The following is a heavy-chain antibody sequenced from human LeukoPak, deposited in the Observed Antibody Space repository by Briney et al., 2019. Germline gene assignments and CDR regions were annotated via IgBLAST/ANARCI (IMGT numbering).Heavy chain of an antibody. V-gene: IGHV4-59*01. CDR3: ARASEGIGYFDF. D-gene: IGHD2-21*01. CDR1: GVSFSNDY. Sequence: SETLSLTCTVSGVSFSNDYWSWIRQAPGKGLEWIGYVYHTGKTNYNPALNSRLSMSVDTSKNQFFLKMTSVTAADTALYYCARASEGIGYFDFWGRGALVTVSS. J-gene: IGHJ4*02. CDR2: VYHTGKT.